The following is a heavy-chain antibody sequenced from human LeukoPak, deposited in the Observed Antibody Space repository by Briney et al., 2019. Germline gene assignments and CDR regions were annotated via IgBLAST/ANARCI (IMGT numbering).Heavy chain of an antibody. V-gene: IGHV3-23*01. CDR1: GFAFSSHA. CDR3: ARGSTYDFWSGDALDA. D-gene: IGHD3-3*01. CDR2: ISGSAEKT. J-gene: IGHJ3*01. Sequence: GESLRLSCAASGFAFSSHAMTWVRQAPGKGLEWVSSISGSAEKTYYADSVKGRFTISRDSSQKILNLQMNKLRVEDTATYYCARGSTYDFWSGDALDAWGQGTMVTVAS.